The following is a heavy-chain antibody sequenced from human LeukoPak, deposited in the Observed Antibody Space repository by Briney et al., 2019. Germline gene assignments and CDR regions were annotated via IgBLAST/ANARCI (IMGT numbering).Heavy chain of an antibody. CDR1: GYTFTDYY. CDR3: ATVPYCSTTSCYTGY. D-gene: IGHD2-2*02. Sequence: ASVKVSCKVSGYTFTDYYMHWVKQAPGKGLEWMALVDPEDGETIYAEKFQGRVTITADTSADTAYMELSSLRSEDTAVYYCATVPYCSTTSCYTGYWGQGTLVTVSS. V-gene: IGHV1-69-2*01. J-gene: IGHJ4*02. CDR2: VDPEDGET.